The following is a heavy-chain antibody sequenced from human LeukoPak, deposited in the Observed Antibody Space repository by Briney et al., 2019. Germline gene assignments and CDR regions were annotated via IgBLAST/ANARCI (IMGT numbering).Heavy chain of an antibody. Sequence: PGGSLRLSCAASGFTFSSYEMNWVRQAPGKGLEYVSAISSNGGSTYYANSVKGRFTISRDNSKNTLYLQMGSLRAEDTAVYYCARGDPDISFGVAGEAFDIWGQGTMVTVSS. V-gene: IGHV3-64*01. CDR2: ISSNGGST. J-gene: IGHJ3*02. D-gene: IGHD3-3*01. CDR1: GFTFSSYE. CDR3: ARGDPDISFGVAGEAFDI.